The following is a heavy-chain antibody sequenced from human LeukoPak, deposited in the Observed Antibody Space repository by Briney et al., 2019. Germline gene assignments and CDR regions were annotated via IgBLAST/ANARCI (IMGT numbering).Heavy chain of an antibody. CDR3: ARRLYGSGSYRNYFDY. CDR2: ISPYNGNT. D-gene: IGHD3-10*01. Sequence: ASVKVSCKASGYTFTSYGISWVRQAPGQGLEWMGWISPYNGNTNYAQKLQGRVTMTTDTSTSTAYMELRSLRSDDTAVYYCARRLYGSGSYRNYFDYWGQGTLVTVSS. CDR1: GYTFTSYG. V-gene: IGHV1-18*01. J-gene: IGHJ4*02.